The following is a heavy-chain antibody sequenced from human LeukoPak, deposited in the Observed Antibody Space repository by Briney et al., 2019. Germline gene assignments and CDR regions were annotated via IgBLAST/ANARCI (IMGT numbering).Heavy chain of an antibody. Sequence: SETLSLTCVVYGGSFSGYYWSWIRQPPGKGLEWIGEVNHSGSTNYNPSLKSRVTISVDTSKNQFSLKLSSVTAADTAVYYCARGTGPPYGGRPDYWGQGTLVTVSS. CDR3: ARGTGPPYGGRPDY. CDR2: VNHSGST. CDR1: GGSFSGYY. V-gene: IGHV4-34*01. J-gene: IGHJ4*02. D-gene: IGHD4-23*01.